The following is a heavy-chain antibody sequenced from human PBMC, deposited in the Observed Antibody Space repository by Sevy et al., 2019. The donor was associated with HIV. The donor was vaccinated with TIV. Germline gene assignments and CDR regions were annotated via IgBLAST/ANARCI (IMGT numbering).Heavy chain of an antibody. CDR3: AGGRFDSTGSFDAFDI. D-gene: IGHD3-22*01. CDR1: GITFSGYA. CDR2: IYGSAGVT. Sequence: GGSLRLSCAASGITFSGYAMNWVRQAPGKGLDWVSTIYGSAGVTYYADSVKGRFTISRDNSKNTLFLQMNNLRAEDTTVYYCAGGRFDSTGSFDAFDIWGRGTLVTVSS. J-gene: IGHJ3*02. V-gene: IGHV3-23*01.